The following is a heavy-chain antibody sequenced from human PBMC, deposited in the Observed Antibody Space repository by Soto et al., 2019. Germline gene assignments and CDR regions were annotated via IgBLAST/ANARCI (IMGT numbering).Heavy chain of an antibody. CDR3: ARGGSYDFWSGYPHVHDY. J-gene: IGHJ4*02. V-gene: IGHV4-39*01. CDR2: IYYSGST. D-gene: IGHD3-3*01. Sequence: SETLSLTCTVSGGSISSSSYYWGWIRQPPGKGLEWIGSIYYSGSTYYNPSLKSRVTISVDTSKNQFSLKRSSVTAADTAVYYCARGGSYDFWSGYPHVHDYWGQGTLVTVSS. CDR1: GGSISSSSYY.